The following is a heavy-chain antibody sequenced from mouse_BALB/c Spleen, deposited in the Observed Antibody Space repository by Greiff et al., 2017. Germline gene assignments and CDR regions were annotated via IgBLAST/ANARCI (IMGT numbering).Heavy chain of an antibody. J-gene: IGHJ2*01. CDR1: GFNIKDYY. V-gene: IGHV14-4*02. CDR3: KGSYYGSSLDY. D-gene: IGHD1-1*01. Sequence: VKLMESGAELVRSGASVKLSCTASGFNIKDYYMHWVKQRPEQGLEWIGWIDPENGDTEYAPKFQGKATMTADTSSNTAYLQLSSLTSEDTAVYYCKGSYYGSSLDYWGQGTTLTVSS. CDR2: IDPENGDT.